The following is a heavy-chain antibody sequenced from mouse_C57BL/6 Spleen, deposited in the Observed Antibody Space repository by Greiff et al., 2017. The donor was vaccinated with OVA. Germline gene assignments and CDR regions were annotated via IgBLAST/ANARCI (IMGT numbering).Heavy chain of an antibody. CDR3: ARGDGPRDAMDY. J-gene: IGHJ4*01. CDR1: GYTFTSYW. V-gene: IGHV1-50*01. CDR2: IDPSDSYT. D-gene: IGHD2-3*01. Sequence: QVQLQQPGAELVKPGASVKLSCKASGYTFTSYWMQWVKQRPGQGLEWIGEIDPSDSYTNYNQKFKGKATLTVDTSSSTAYMQLSSLTSEDSAVYYCARGDGPRDAMDYWGQGTSVTVSS.